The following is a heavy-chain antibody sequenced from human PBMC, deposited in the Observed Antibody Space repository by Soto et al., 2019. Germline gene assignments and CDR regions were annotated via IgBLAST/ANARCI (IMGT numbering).Heavy chain of an antibody. CDR2: IWYDGSNK. CDR3: VKSLHYYYGMDV. V-gene: IGHV3-33*06. J-gene: IGHJ6*02. Sequence: GGSLRLSCAASGFTFSSYGMHWVRQAPGKGLEWVAIIWYDGSNKYYADSVKGRFTISRDNSKNTLYLQMNSLRAEDTAVYYCVKSLHYYYGMDVWGQGTTVTVSS. CDR1: GFTFSSYG.